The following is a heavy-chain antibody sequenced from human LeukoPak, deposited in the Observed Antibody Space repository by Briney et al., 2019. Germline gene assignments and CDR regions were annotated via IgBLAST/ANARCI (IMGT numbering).Heavy chain of an antibody. V-gene: IGHV3-53*01. CDR2: IYSGGNT. J-gene: IGHJ3*02. D-gene: IGHD2-15*01. CDR3: ARDLGRDSFDI. Sequence: GGSLRLSCAASGFTVSSIHMSWVRQAPGEGLEWVSVIYSGGNTYYADSVKGRFTISRDNSKNPLYLQMNNLRAEDTAVYYCARDLGRDSFDIWGQGTKVTVSS. CDR1: GFTVSSIH.